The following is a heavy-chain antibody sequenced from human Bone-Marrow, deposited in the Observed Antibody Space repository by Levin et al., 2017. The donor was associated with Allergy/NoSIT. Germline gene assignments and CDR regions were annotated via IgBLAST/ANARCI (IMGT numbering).Heavy chain of an antibody. D-gene: IGHD2-2*01. J-gene: IGHJ4*02. CDR1: GFTFSSYA. CDR2: ISYDGSNK. CDR3: ARALVVPAVLDY. V-gene: IGHV3-30*04. Sequence: PGESLKISCAASGFTFSSYAMHWVRQAPGKGLEWVAVISYDGSNKYYADSVKGRFTISRDNSKNTLYLQMNSLRAEDTAVYYCARALVVPAVLDYWGQGTLVTVSS.